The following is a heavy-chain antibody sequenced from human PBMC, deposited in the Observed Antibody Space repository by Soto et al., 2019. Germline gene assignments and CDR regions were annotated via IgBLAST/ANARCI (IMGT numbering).Heavy chain of an antibody. J-gene: IGHJ4*02. V-gene: IGHV3-30-3*01. CDR3: ARDPKTSGGQHWAFNYFDS. CDR1: GFSFSISP. CDR2: ISYDGTNK. D-gene: IGHD7-27*01. Sequence: GSLRRSGSASGFSFSISPMHWVRQAPGKGPEWVALISYDGTNKFYADSVKGRFTISRDNPKSTLYLQVDSLRPEDAAVYYCARDPKTSGGQHWAFNYFDSWGQGTLVTVYS.